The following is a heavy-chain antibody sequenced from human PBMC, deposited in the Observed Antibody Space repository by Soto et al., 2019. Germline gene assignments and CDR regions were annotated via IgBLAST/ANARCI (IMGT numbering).Heavy chain of an antibody. J-gene: IGHJ4*02. Sequence: QVQLVESGGGVVQPGRSLRLSCAASGFAFNNYGMHWVRQAPGKGLEWVALIWHDGSNKGYADSVKGRFTISRDNSKNTLTLQMNSLRVEETAVYYCTRAAIRGELLEYWGQGTQVTVSS. CDR1: GFAFNNYG. D-gene: IGHD1-26*01. V-gene: IGHV3-33*01. CDR3: TRAAIRGELLEY. CDR2: IWHDGSNK.